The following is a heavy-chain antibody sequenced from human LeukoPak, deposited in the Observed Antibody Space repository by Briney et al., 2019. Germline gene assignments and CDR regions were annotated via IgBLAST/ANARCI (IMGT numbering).Heavy chain of an antibody. Sequence: PGGSLRLSCAASGFTFSTYSMNWVGQAPGKGLEWVSYISFSSSIVYYADSVKGRFTISRDNAKNSLFLQMNSLRAEDTAVYYCARDSYYDSGSSDYWGQGTLVTVSS. D-gene: IGHD3-10*01. J-gene: IGHJ4*02. V-gene: IGHV3-48*01. CDR3: ARDSYYDSGSSDY. CDR1: GFTFSTYS. CDR2: ISFSSSIV.